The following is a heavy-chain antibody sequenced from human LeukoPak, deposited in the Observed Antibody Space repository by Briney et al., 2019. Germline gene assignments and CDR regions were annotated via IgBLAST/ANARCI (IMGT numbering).Heavy chain of an antibody. CDR2: ISGSGGST. CDR1: GFTFSSYA. V-gene: IGHV3-23*01. D-gene: IGHD3-16*02. CDR3: AKERYDYVWGSYRFGSFDY. J-gene: IGHJ4*02. Sequence: GGSLRLSCAASGFTFSSYAMSWVRQAPGKGLEWVSAISGSGGSTYYADSVKGRFTISRDNSKNTLYLQMNSLRAEDTAVYYCAKERYDYVWGSYRFGSFDYWGQGTLVTVSS.